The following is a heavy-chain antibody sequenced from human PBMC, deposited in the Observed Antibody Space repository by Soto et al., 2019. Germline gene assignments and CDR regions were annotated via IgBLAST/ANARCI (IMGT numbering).Heavy chain of an antibody. CDR2: ISNDGNKI. V-gene: IGHV3-30*18. CDR1: GFTFSHYG. D-gene: IGHD5-12*01. CDR3: AKDHIGYGSPSSGYYFGMDV. J-gene: IGHJ6*02. Sequence: GGSLRLSCAASGFTFSHYGLHWVRQAPGKGLEWVAFISNDGNKIFHGDSVMGRFTISRDNSKNTLYLQMNSLRLEDTALYYCAKDHIGYGSPSSGYYFGMDVWGQGTTVTVSS.